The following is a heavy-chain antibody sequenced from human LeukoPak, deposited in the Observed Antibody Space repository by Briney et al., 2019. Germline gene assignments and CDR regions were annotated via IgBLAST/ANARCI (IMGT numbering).Heavy chain of an antibody. J-gene: IGHJ4*02. D-gene: IGHD6-13*01. CDR3: ASGSRSSWYYFDY. Sequence: GGSLRLSCAASGFAFNSQTMSWVRQAPGKGLEWVSSISSSSSYIYYADSVKGRFTISRDNAKNSLYLQMNSLRAEDTAVYYCASGSRSSWYYFDYWGQGTLVTVSS. CDR1: GFAFNSQT. CDR2: ISSSSSYI. V-gene: IGHV3-21*01.